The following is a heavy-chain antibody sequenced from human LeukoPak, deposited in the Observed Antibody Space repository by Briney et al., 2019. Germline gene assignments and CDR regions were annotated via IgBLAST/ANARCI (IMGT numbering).Heavy chain of an antibody. V-gene: IGHV4-34*01. Sequence: SETLSLTCAVYGGSFSGYYWSWIRQPPGKGLEWIGEINHSGSTNYNPSLKSRVTISVDTSKNQFSLKLSSVTAADTAVYYCARGSSDFWSGYYRRCWFDPRGQGTLVTVSS. CDR2: INHSGST. D-gene: IGHD3-3*01. CDR3: ARGSSDFWSGYYRRCWFDP. CDR1: GGSFSGYY. J-gene: IGHJ5*02.